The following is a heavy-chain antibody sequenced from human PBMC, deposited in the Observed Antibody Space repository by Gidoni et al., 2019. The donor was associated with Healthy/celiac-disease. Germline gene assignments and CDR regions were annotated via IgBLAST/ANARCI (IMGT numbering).Heavy chain of an antibody. J-gene: IGHJ6*02. CDR3: ARDGTRDSSGYLVGYYYYYGMDV. CDR1: GGTFSSYT. CDR2: IIPILGIA. D-gene: IGHD3-22*01. V-gene: IGHV1-69*08. Sequence: QVQLVQSGAEVKKPGSSVKVSCKASGGTFSSYTISWVRQAPGQGLEWMGRIIPILGIANYAQKFQGRVTITADKSTSTAYMELSSLRSEDTAVYYCARDGTRDSSGYLVGYYYYYGMDVWGQGTTVTVSS.